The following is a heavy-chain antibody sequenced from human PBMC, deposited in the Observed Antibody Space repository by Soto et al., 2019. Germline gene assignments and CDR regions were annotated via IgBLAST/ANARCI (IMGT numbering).Heavy chain of an antibody. Sequence: PGGSLRLSCAASGFTFSSYGMHWVRQAPGKGLEWVAVIWYDGSNKYYADSVKGRFTISRDNSKNTLYLQMNSLRAEDTAVYYCARESGVYAYGMDVWGQGNTVTVSS. D-gene: IGHD2-8*01. J-gene: IGHJ6*02. CDR1: GFTFSSYG. V-gene: IGHV3-33*01. CDR2: IWYDGSNK. CDR3: ARESGVYAYGMDV.